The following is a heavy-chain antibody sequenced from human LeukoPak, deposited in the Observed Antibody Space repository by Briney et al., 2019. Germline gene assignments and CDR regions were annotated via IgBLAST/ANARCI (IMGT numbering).Heavy chain of an antibody. CDR2: IDPNSGGR. CDR3: ARKGRSTLDY. D-gene: IGHD1-26*01. V-gene: IGHV1-2*02. J-gene: IGHJ4*02. CDR1: GYIFTGYY. Sequence: GASVKGSCKTSGYIFTGYYIYWVRQAPGQSFEWIGWIDPNSGGRNYSQNFQGRVSMARDTSVSTAFMELRGLRSDDTAIYFCARKGRSTLDYWGQGTLVTLSS.